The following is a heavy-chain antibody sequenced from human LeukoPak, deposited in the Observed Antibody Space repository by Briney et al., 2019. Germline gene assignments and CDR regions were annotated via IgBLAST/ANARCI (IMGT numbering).Heavy chain of an antibody. D-gene: IGHD4-11*01. CDR1: GGSITTYY. Sequence: ASETLSLTCTVSGGSITTYYYNWIRQPAGKGLEWIGRIYTGGGTKYNPSLKSRVTISVDTSKNQFSLRLNSVTAADTAVDYCAAGLPPATAYSYSHRNFGGKGTRVPVSS. V-gene: IGHV4-4*07. CDR2: IYTGGGT. J-gene: IGHJ6*03. CDR3: AAGLPPATAYSYSHRNF.